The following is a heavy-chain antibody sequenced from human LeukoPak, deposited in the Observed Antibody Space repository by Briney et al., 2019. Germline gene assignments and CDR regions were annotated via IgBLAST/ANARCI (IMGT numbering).Heavy chain of an antibody. V-gene: IGHV4-31*03. CDR2: ICYSGST. CDR3: ARDPIRSSGWST. D-gene: IGHD6-19*01. J-gene: IGHJ5*02. Sequence: SETLSLTCTVSGGSISSGGYYWSWIRQHPGKGLEWIGYICYSGSTYYNPSLKSRVTISVDTSKNQFSLKLSSVTAADTAVYYCARDPIRSSGWSTWGQGTLVTVSS. CDR1: GGSISSGGYY.